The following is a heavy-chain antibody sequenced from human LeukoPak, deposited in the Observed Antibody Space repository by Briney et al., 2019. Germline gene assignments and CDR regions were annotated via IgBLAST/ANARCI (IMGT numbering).Heavy chain of an antibody. V-gene: IGHV4-34*01. CDR1: GGSFSGYY. CDR2: INRSGST. CDR3: ARGRHYYDSSGYYYDY. D-gene: IGHD3-22*01. Sequence: PSGTLSLTCAVYGGSFSGYYWSWIRQPPGKGLEWIGEINRSGSTNCNPSLKSRVTISVDTSKNQFSLKLSSVTAADTAVYYCARGRHYYDSSGYYYDYWGQGTLVTVSS. J-gene: IGHJ4*02.